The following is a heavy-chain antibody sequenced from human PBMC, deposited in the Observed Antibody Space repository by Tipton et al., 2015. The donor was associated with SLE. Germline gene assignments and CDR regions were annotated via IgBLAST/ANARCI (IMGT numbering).Heavy chain of an antibody. D-gene: IGHD2-2*01. CDR3: AREDCSSTSCYQDAFAI. CDR1: GDSVSSNSAA. Sequence: GLVKPSQTLSLTCAISGDSVSSNSAAWNWIRQSPSRGLEWLGRTYYRSKWYNDYAVSVKSRITINPDTSKNQFSLQLNSVTPEDTAVYYCAREDCSSTSCYQDAFAIWGQGTMVTVSS. J-gene: IGHJ3*02. V-gene: IGHV6-1*01. CDR2: TYYRSKWYN.